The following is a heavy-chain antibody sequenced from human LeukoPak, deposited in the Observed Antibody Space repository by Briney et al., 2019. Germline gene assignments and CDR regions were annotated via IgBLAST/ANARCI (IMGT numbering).Heavy chain of an antibody. Sequence: RASVKVSCKALGYTFTDHYFHWLRQAPGQGLEWMGWIHPGRGDTNYAQKFQGRVSLTRDTSISTAYMELSRLTSDDTAVYYCARDHNWGPDYWGRGTRVTVSS. J-gene: IGHJ4*02. D-gene: IGHD7-27*01. CDR2: IHPGRGDT. V-gene: IGHV1-2*02. CDR1: GYTFTDHY. CDR3: ARDHNWGPDY.